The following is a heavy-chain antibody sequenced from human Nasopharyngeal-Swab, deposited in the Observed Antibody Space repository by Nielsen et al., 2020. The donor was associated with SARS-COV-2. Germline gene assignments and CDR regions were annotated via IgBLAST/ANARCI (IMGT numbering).Heavy chain of an antibody. D-gene: IGHD3-9*01. CDR1: GFTFSSYS. Sequence: GESLKISCAASGFTFSSYSMNWVRQAPGKGLEWVSYISSSSSTIYYADSVKGRFTISRDNAKNSLYLQMNSLRAEDTAVYYCARDVLIEDDILVYYGMDVWGQGTTVIVSS. CDR2: ISSSSSTI. J-gene: IGHJ6*02. V-gene: IGHV3-48*01. CDR3: ARDVLIEDDILVYYGMDV.